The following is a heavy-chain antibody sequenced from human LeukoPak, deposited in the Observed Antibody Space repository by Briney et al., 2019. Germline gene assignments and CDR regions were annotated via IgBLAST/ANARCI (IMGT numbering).Heavy chain of an antibody. CDR2: ISSSGSTI. V-gene: IGHV3-48*03. CDR3: ARSKVGSSLDY. D-gene: IGHD2-15*01. J-gene: IGHJ4*02. CDR1: GFTFSSYE. Sequence: PGGSLRLSCAASGFTFSSYEMNWVRQAPGKGLEWVSYISSSGSTIYYADSVKGRFTISRDNAKNSLYLQMNSLRAEDTAVYYCARSKVGSSLDYWGQGTLVTVSS.